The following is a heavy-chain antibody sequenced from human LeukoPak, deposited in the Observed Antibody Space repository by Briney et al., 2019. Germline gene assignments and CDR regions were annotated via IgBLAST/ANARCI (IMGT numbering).Heavy chain of an antibody. CDR2: INHSGST. J-gene: IGHJ5*02. D-gene: IGHD6-13*01. V-gene: IGHV4-34*01. CDR3: ARSIAQYNWFDP. CDR1: GGSFSGYY. Sequence: SETLSLTCAVYGGSFSGYYWSWIRQPPGKGLEWFGEINHSGSTNYNPSLKSRVTISVDTSKNQFSLKLSSVTAADTAVYYCARSIAQYNWFDPWGQGTQVAVSS.